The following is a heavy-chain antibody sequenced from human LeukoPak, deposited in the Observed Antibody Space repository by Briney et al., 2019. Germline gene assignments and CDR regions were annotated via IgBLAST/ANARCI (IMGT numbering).Heavy chain of an antibody. V-gene: IGHV3-53*05. D-gene: IGHD3-16*01. CDR1: GFTVSSTY. CDR3: ARDRYYDYVWGSYAPSRFDP. J-gene: IGHJ5*02. Sequence: PGGSLRLSCAASGFTVSSTYMSWVRQAPGKGLEWVSVIYSGGNTYYADSVKGRFTISRDNSKNTLYLQMNSLRAEDTAVYYCARDRYYDYVWGSYAPSRFDPWGQGTLVTVSS. CDR2: IYSGGNT.